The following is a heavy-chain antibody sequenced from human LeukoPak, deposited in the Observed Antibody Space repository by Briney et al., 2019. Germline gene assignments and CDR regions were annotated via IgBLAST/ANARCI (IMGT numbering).Heavy chain of an antibody. Sequence: GGSLRLSCAASGFTFSSYAMSWVRQAPGKGLEWVSAISGSGGSTYYADSVKGRFTISRDNAKNSLYLQMNSLRVEDTAVCYCASPGGFFDRTPLYFDNWGQGTLVTVSS. CDR1: GFTFSSYA. V-gene: IGHV3-23*01. CDR3: ASPGGFFDRTPLYFDN. CDR2: ISGSGGST. J-gene: IGHJ4*02. D-gene: IGHD3-9*01.